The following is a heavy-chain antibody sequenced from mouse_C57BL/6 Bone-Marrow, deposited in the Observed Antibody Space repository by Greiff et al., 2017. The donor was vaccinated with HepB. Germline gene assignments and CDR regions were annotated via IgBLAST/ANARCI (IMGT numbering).Heavy chain of an antibody. J-gene: IGHJ1*03. CDR1: GYTFTSYW. CDR3: ARGIYYGSSYGYFDV. Sequence: VQLQQPGAELVKPGASVKMSCKASGYTFTSYWITWVKQRPGQGLEWIGDIYPGSGSTNYNEKFKSKATLTVDTSSSTAYMQLSSLTSEDSAVYYCARGIYYGSSYGYFDVWGTGTTVTVSS. CDR2: IYPGSGST. D-gene: IGHD1-1*01. V-gene: IGHV1-55*01.